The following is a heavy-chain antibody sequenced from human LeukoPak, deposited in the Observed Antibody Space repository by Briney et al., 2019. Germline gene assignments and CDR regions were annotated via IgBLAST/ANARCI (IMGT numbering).Heavy chain of an antibody. D-gene: IGHD1-26*01. CDR2: INPNSGGT. Sequence: PGGSLRLSCAASGYTFTGYYMHWVRQAPGQGLEWMGWINPNSGGTNYAQKFQGRVTMTRDTSISTAYMELSRLRSDDTAVYYCARVNQWELLDYWGQGTLVTVSS. CDR1: GYTFTGYY. CDR3: ARVNQWELLDY. V-gene: IGHV1-2*02. J-gene: IGHJ4*02.